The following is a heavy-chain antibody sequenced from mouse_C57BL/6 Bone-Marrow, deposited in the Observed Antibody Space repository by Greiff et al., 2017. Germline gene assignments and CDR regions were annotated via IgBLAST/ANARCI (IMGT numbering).Heavy chain of an antibody. J-gene: IGHJ2*01. V-gene: IGHV1-63*01. CDR1: GYTFTNYW. Sequence: QVQLQQSGAELVRPGTSVKMSCKASGYTFTNYWIGWAKQRPGHGLEWIGDIYPGGGYTNYNEKFKSKATLTVDKSSSTAYMQLSSLTSEDSAVYYCARNYGNYDLFDYWGQGATLTVSS. CDR2: IYPGGGYT. CDR3: ARNYGNYDLFDY. D-gene: IGHD2-1*01.